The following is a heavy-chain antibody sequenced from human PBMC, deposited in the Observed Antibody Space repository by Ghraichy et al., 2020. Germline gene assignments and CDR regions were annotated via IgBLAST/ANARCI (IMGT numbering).Heavy chain of an antibody. D-gene: IGHD3-16*02. CDR1: GDSISSSYYH. CDR3: ARSRSGGLMITFGGIVARLDV. J-gene: IGHJ6*04. V-gene: IGHV4-39*01. CDR2: IYYSGTT. Sequence: SETLSLTCNVSGDSISSSYYHWGWIRQPPGQGLEWIGSIYYSGTTYYNPSLKSRVTISVDTSKNQFSLNLSSLTAADTAMYYCARSRSGGLMITFGGIVARLDVWGKGTTVTVSS.